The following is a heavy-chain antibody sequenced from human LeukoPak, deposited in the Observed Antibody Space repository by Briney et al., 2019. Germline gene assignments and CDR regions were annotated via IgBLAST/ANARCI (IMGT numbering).Heavy chain of an antibody. CDR2: ISGSGGST. CDR3: AKDPLTIFGVVDAFDI. Sequence: GGSLRLSCAASGFTFSSYAMSWVRQAPGKGLEWVSAISGSGGSTYYADSVKGRFTISRDNSKNTLYLQMNSLRAEDTAVYYCAKDPLTIFGVVDAFDIWGQGTMVTVSS. J-gene: IGHJ3*02. D-gene: IGHD3-3*01. CDR1: GFTFSSYA. V-gene: IGHV3-23*01.